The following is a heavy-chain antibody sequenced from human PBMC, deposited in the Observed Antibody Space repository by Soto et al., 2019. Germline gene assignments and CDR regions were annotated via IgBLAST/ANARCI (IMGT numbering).Heavy chain of an antibody. Sequence: GGSLRLSCAASGFTFSGSAMHWVRQASGKGLEWVGRIRSKANSYATAYAASVKGRFTISRDDSKNTAYLQMNSLKTEDTAVYYCTRGHYYGSGSPFDYWGQGTLVTVSS. CDR1: GFTFSGSA. J-gene: IGHJ4*02. CDR3: TRGHYYGSGSPFDY. V-gene: IGHV3-73*01. CDR2: IRSKANSYAT. D-gene: IGHD3-10*01.